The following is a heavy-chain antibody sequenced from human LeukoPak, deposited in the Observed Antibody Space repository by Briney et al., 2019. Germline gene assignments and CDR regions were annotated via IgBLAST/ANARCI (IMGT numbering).Heavy chain of an antibody. J-gene: IGHJ4*02. Sequence: GSLRLSCAASGFTFSSYAMSWGRRAPGKGLEWVSTISGSGDNTYYADSVKGRFTISRDNSKNTLYLQMNSLRAEDTAVYYCAKGDLGWKEDYWGQGTLVTVSS. CDR1: GFTFSSYA. CDR3: AKGDLGWKEDY. CDR2: ISGSGDNT. V-gene: IGHV3-23*01. D-gene: IGHD1-1*01.